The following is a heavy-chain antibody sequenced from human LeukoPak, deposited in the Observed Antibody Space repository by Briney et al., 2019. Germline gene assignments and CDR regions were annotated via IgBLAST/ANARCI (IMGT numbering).Heavy chain of an antibody. CDR2: IYYSGST. D-gene: IGHD4-11*01. Sequence: KSSETLSLTCTVSGGSISSSSYYWGWIRQPPGKGLEWIGSIYYSGSTYYNPSLKSRVTISVDTSKNQFSLKLNSVTAADTAVYYCARATDYPWYFGYWGQGTLVTVSS. V-gene: IGHV4-39*07. CDR3: ARATDYPWYFGY. J-gene: IGHJ4*02. CDR1: GGSISSSSYY.